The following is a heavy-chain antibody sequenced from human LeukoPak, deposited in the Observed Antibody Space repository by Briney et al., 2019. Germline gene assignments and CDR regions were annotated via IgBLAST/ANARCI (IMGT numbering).Heavy chain of an antibody. D-gene: IGHD3-16*01. CDR1: GGSISSRNC. CDR3: ARVKDPGGYYYYYYIDV. J-gene: IGHJ6*03. Sequence: PSETLSLTCAVSGGSISSRNCWSWVRQPPGKGLEWIGEIYHSGSTNYHPSLKTRVTISVDKSKNQFSLKLSSVTAADTAVYYCARVKDPGGYYYYYYIDVWGKGTTVTVSS. V-gene: IGHV4-4*02. CDR2: IYHSGST.